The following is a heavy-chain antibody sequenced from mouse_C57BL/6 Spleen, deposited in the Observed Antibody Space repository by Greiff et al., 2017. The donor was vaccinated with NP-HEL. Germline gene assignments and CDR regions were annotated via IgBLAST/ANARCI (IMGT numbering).Heavy chain of an antibody. CDR2: INPSSGYT. Sequence: VQLQQSGAELARPGASVKMSCKASGYTFTSYTMHWVKQRPGQGLEWIGYINPSSGYTKYNQKFKDKATLTADKSSSTAYMQLSSLTSEDSAVYYCARRDGGAPFAYWGQGTLVTVSA. V-gene: IGHV1-4*01. CDR3: ARRDGGAPFAY. CDR1: GYTFTSYT. D-gene: IGHD1-1*01. J-gene: IGHJ3*01.